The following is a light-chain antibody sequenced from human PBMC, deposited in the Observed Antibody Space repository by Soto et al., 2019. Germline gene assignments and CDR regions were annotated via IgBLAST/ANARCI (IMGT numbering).Light chain of an antibody. CDR3: QQYGSSGT. CDR1: QSVSNY. J-gene: IGKJ1*01. Sequence: EIVMTQSPATLSLSTGERATLSCRASQSVSNYLAWYQQKPGQAPRLLIYGASNRATGIPDRFSGSGSGTDFTLTISRLEPEAFAVYYCQQYGSSGTFGQGTKVDIK. CDR2: GAS. V-gene: IGKV3-20*01.